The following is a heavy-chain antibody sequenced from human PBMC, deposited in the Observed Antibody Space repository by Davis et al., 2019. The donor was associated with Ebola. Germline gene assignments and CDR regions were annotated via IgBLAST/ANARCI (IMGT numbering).Heavy chain of an antibody. CDR2: IKQDGSEK. CDR3: AREGVTSGRAGSFDY. V-gene: IGHV3-7*01. CDR1: GFTFSSYW. J-gene: IGHJ4*02. Sequence: GGSLRLSCAASGFTFSSYWMSWVRQAPGKGLEWVANIKQDGSEKYYVDSVKGRFTISRDDSKNTVDLQMNSLRADDTAVYYCAREGVTSGRAGSFDYWGQGTLVTVSS. D-gene: IGHD3-10*01.